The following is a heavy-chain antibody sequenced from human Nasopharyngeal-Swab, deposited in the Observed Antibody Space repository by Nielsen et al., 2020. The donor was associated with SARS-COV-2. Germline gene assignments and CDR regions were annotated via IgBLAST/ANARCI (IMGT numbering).Heavy chain of an antibody. CDR2: IISYGSRT. CDR1: GFTFNSYS. D-gene: IGHD7-27*01. Sequence: GGSLRLSCSASGFTFNSYSMHWVRQAPGKGLEYVSGIISYGSRTYYADSVKGRVTISRDNSKNSLYLQMNSLRAEDTAVYYCVRDSSWAFDSWGQGTLVTVSS. CDR3: VRDSSWAFDS. V-gene: IGHV3-64*04. J-gene: IGHJ4*02.